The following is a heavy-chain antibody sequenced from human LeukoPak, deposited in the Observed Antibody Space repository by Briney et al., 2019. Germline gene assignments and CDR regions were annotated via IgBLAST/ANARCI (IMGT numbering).Heavy chain of an antibody. J-gene: IGHJ4*02. D-gene: IGHD1-20*01. CDR1: GYTFSSYW. CDR2: IDTDGSIT. V-gene: IGHV3-74*01. Sequence: PGGSLRLSCAASGYTFSSYWMHWVRQAPGKGLVWVSRIDTDGSITSYADSVKGRFTISRDNAKNTLYLQMNSLRAEDTAVYYCTKDLTGNRDFWGQGIQVTVSS. CDR3: TKDLTGNRDF.